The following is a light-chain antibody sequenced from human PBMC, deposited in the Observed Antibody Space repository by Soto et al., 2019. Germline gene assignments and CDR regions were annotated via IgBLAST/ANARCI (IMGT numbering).Light chain of an antibody. J-gene: IGLJ3*02. V-gene: IGLV1-40*01. CDR3: QAYYYSLTAFV. Sequence: QSVLTQPPSVSGAPGQRVTISCTGNNSNLGAGYDVHWYQQLPGAAPKLVIFGNRNRPSGVPERFSGSKSGTSDSLAITGLQAEDEADYYCQAYYYSLTAFVFGGGTQLTVL. CDR2: GNR. CDR1: NSNLGAGYD.